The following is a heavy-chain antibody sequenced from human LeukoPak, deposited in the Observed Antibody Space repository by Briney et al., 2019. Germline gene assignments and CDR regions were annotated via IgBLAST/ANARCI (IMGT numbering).Heavy chain of an antibody. V-gene: IGHV4-39*01. D-gene: IGHD6-19*01. J-gene: IGHJ3*02. CDR1: GGSISSSRYY. CDR3: VRRVAMGGYSSGWYVAPPPPIVAFDI. Sequence: SETLSLTCTVSGGSISSSRYYWGGIRQPPGKGLELIGSIYYSGSTYYNPSLKSRVTISVDTSKNQFSLKPSSVTAADTAVYYGVRRVAMGGYSSGWYVAPPPPIVAFDIWGQGTMVTVSS. CDR2: IYYSGST.